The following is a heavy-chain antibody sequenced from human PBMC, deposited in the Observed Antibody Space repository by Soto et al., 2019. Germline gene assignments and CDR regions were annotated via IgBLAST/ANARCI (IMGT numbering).Heavy chain of an antibody. CDR3: ARDYYDSSGYQGIDY. Sequence: PGGSLRLSCAASGFTFSSYGMHWVRQAPGKGLEWVAVIWYDGSNKYYADSVKGRFTISRDNSKNTLYLQMNSLRAEDTAVYYCARDYYDSSGYQGIDYWGQGTLVTVSS. J-gene: IGHJ4*02. CDR2: IWYDGSNK. CDR1: GFTFSSYG. D-gene: IGHD3-22*01. V-gene: IGHV3-33*01.